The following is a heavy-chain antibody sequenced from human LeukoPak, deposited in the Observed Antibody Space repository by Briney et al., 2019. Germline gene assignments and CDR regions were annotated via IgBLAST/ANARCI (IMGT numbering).Heavy chain of an antibody. V-gene: IGHV3-15*01. CDR2: IKSKTDGGTT. CDR3: TTDEITMIVVVISDDAFDI. Sequence: GGSLRLSCAASGFTFSNAWMSWVRQAPGKGLEWVGRIKSKTDGGTTDYAAPVKGRFTISRDDSKNTLYLQMNSLKTEDTAVYYCTTDEITMIVVVISDDAFDIWGQGTMVTDSA. D-gene: IGHD3-22*01. CDR1: GFTFSNAW. J-gene: IGHJ3*02.